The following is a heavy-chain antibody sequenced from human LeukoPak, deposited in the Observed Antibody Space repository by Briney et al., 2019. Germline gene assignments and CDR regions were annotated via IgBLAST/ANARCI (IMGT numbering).Heavy chain of an antibody. CDR2: VYSGGST. CDR1: GFTVGTNY. V-gene: IGHV3-53*01. J-gene: IGHJ4*02. D-gene: IGHD3-22*01. Sequence: GGSLRLSCAASGFTVGTNYMNRVRQAPGKGLEWVSVVYSGGSTYYADSVRGRFTVSRDNSKNTLYLQMNSLRTEDTAVYYCARDIDYYDSSGYYYWGQGTLVTVSS. CDR3: ARDIDYYDSSGYYY.